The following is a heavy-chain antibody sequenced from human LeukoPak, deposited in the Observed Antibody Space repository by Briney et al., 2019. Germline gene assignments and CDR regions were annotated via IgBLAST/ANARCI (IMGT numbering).Heavy chain of an antibody. CDR1: GGSISSGSYY. D-gene: IGHD3-22*01. J-gene: IGHJ4*02. Sequence: SETLSLTCTVSGGSISSGSYYWSWIRQPAGKGLEWIGRIYTSGSTNYNPSLKSRVTISVDTSKSQFSLKLSSVTAADTAVYYCARGYYDSSGYDPGDYWGQGTLVTVSS. CDR3: ARGYYDSSGYDPGDY. V-gene: IGHV4-61*02. CDR2: IYTSGST.